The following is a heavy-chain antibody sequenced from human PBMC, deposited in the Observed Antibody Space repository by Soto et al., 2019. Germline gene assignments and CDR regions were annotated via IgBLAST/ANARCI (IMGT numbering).Heavy chain of an antibody. CDR1: GYTFTGYY. Sequence: ASVKVSCKASGYTFTGYYMHWVRQAPGQGLEWMGWINPNSGGTNYAQKFQGWVTMTRDTSISTAYMELSRLRSDDTAVYYCARVAYCGGDCSDAFDIWGQGTMVTVSS. V-gene: IGHV1-2*04. J-gene: IGHJ3*02. D-gene: IGHD2-21*02. CDR2: INPNSGGT. CDR3: ARVAYCGGDCSDAFDI.